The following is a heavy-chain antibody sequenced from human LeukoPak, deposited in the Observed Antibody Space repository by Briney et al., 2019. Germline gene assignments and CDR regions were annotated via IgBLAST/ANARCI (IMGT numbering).Heavy chain of an antibody. J-gene: IGHJ4*02. D-gene: IGHD3-22*01. Sequence: ASVKLSCNASGYTFTGNYMHWVRQAPGQGLEWMGWINPNSGGTNYAQKFQGRVTMTRDTSISTAYMELSRLRSDDTAVYYCARYYDSSGYPFDYWGQGTLVTVSS. CDR1: GYTFTGNY. CDR2: INPNSGGT. CDR3: ARYYDSSGYPFDY. V-gene: IGHV1-2*02.